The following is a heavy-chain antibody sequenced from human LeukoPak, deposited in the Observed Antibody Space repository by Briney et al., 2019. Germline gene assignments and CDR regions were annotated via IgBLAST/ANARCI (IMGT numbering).Heavy chain of an antibody. CDR3: ARDDTMIYAFDI. J-gene: IGHJ3*02. V-gene: IGHV4-34*01. D-gene: IGHD3-22*01. CDR2: INHSGST. Sequence: PSETLSLTCAVYGGSFSGYYWSWIRQPPVKGLEWIGEINHSGSTNYNPSLKSRVTISVDTSKNQFSLKLSSVTAADTAVYYCARDDTMIYAFDIWGQGTMVTVSS. CDR1: GGSFSGYY.